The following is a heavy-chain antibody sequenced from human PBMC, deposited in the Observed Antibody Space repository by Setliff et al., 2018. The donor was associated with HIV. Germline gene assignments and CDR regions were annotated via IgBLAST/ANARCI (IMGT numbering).Heavy chain of an antibody. V-gene: IGHV1-18*01. Sequence: ASVKVSCKAFGYTFINYGISWVRQAPGQGLEWMGWISAYNGNTNYPQKLQDRVTMTTDTSTSTAYMELRSLRSDDTAVYYCARDGYYYYMDVWGKGTTVTVSS. CDR1: GYTFINYG. CDR3: ARDGYYYYMDV. CDR2: ISAYNGNT. J-gene: IGHJ6*03.